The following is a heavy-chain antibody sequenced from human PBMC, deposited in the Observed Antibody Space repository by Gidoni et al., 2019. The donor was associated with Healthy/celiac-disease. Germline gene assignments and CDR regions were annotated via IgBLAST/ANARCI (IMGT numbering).Heavy chain of an antibody. Sequence: EVQLVESGGGLVPPAGSLRLSCAASGFSISSYWMSWVRQAPGKGLEWVANIKQDGSEKYYGDSVKGRFTISRDNAKNSLYLQMNSMRAEDTAVYYCARSGNDYGDYNDYWGQGTLVTVSS. V-gene: IGHV3-7*01. D-gene: IGHD4-17*01. CDR2: IKQDGSEK. J-gene: IGHJ4*02. CDR3: ARSGNDYGDYNDY. CDR1: GFSISSYW.